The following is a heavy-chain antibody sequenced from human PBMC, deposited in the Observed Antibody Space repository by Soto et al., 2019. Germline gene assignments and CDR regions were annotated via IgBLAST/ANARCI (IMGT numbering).Heavy chain of an antibody. CDR3: TTSGRDWPDSFDF. J-gene: IGHJ3*01. D-gene: IGHD3-9*01. Sequence: QLQLQESGPGLVKPSETLSLTCTVSGGSISSSSNYYWGWIRQPPGKGLEWIGSIYYSGNTYYNPSLKSRVTLSVDTSKNQFSLNLNSVTAADTAVYYCTTSGRDWPDSFDFWGQGAMVTVSS. CDR1: GGSISSSSNYY. CDR2: IYYSGNT. V-gene: IGHV4-39*01.